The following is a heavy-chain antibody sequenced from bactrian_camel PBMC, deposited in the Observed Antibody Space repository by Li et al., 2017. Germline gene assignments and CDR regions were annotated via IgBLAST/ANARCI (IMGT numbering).Heavy chain of an antibody. CDR2: VDSVGKT. J-gene: IGHJ4*01. D-gene: IGHD1*01. CDR3: AAKCHPLVVAALAAPDRCGH. Sequence: VQLVESGGAAVQAGGSLRLSCAASGFAASSAFMGWFRQAPGKEREGVAAVDSVGKTNYASFVKGRFTISRSNAGKRMYLEMNNLEPEDTAMYYCAAKCHPLVVAALAAPDRCGHWGQGTQVTVS. CDR1: GFAASSAF. V-gene: IGHV3S67*01.